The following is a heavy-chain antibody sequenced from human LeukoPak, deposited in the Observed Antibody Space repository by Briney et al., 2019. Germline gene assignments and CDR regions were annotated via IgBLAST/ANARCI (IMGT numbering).Heavy chain of an antibody. CDR3: ARDEMGEFGYSSGRDYFDY. V-gene: IGHV3-30*04. CDR2: ISYDGTNK. D-gene: IGHD6-19*01. CDR1: GFTFSSYA. J-gene: IGHJ4*02. Sequence: PGGSLRLSCAASGFTFSSYAMHWVRQAPGKGLEWVTIISYDGTNKYYADSVKGRFTISRDNAKNSLYLQMNSLRAEDTAVYYCARDEMGEFGYSSGRDYFDYWGQGTLVTVSS.